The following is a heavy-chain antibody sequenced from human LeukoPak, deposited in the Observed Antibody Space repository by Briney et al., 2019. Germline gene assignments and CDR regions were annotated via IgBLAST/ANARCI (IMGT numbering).Heavy chain of an antibody. Sequence: SGRSLRLSCAASGITFSSYGMHWVRQAPGKGLEWVAVISYDGSNKYYADSVKGRFTISRDNSKNTLYLQMKSLRAEDTAVYYCAKEIYGDSTGGRFQHWGQGTLVTVSS. J-gene: IGHJ1*01. CDR2: ISYDGSNK. CDR3: AKEIYGDSTGGRFQH. CDR1: GITFSSYG. D-gene: IGHD4-17*01. V-gene: IGHV3-30*18.